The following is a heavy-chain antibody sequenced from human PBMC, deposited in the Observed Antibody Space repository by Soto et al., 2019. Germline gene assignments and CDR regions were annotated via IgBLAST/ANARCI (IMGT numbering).Heavy chain of an antibody. D-gene: IGHD2-21*02. CDR1: GYIFINYY. CDR3: ALKLAYCGGDCYPPFQH. J-gene: IGHJ1*01. CDR2: INPNGGST. Sequence: GASVKVSCKASGYIFINYYIHWVRQAPGQGLEWTGIINPNGGSTNYAQKFQGRVTMTTDTSTSTAYMELSSLRSEDTAVYYCALKLAYCGGDCYPPFQHWGQGTLVTVSS. V-gene: IGHV1-46*01.